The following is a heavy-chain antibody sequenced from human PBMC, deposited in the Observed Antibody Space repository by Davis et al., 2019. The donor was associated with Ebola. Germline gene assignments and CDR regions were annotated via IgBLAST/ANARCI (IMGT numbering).Heavy chain of an antibody. CDR3: ARHVYGDFWYFDL. D-gene: IGHD4-17*01. V-gene: IGHV3-53*01. Sequence: IYRDERTYYANSVRGRFTISRDNSKNTIYLQMDSLRVDDTAMYYCARHVYGDFWYFDLWGRGTRVTVSS. J-gene: IGHJ2*01. CDR2: IYRDERT.